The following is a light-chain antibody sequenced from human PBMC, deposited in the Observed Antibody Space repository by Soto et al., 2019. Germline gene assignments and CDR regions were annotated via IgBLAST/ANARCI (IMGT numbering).Light chain of an antibody. V-gene: IGKV3-15*01. CDR2: HAS. Sequence: EIVMTQSPAALSVSPGERATLSCRASQSVRSDLAWYQQKPGQAPRLLIYHASTRATGIPARVSGSGSGTEFTLTISSLQSEDFAVYYCQQYNNWPRTFGQGTQVDIK. CDR3: QQYNNWPRT. CDR1: QSVRSD. J-gene: IGKJ1*01.